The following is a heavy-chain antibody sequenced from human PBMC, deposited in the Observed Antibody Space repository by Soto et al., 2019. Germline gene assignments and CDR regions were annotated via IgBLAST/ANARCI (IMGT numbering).Heavy chain of an antibody. CDR3: TTNTERVYYYYYYGMDV. CDR2: IKSKTDGGTT. Sequence: PGGSLRLSCAASGFTFSNAWMSWVRQAPGKGLEWVGRIKSKTDGGTTDYAAPVKGGFTISRDDSKNTLYLQMNSLKTEDTAVYYCTTNTERVYYYYYYGMDVWGQGTTVTVSS. V-gene: IGHV3-15*01. J-gene: IGHJ6*02. CDR1: GFTFSNAW. D-gene: IGHD5-18*01.